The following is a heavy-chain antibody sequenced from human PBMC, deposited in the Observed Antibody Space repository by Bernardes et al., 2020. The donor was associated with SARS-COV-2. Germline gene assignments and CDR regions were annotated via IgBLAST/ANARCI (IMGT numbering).Heavy chain of an antibody. J-gene: IGHJ3*01. CDR2: ISWNGGSV. Sequence: SLSLSCAASGFTFDDYDMHWVRQAPGKGLEWVSGISWNGGSVCFADSVKGRFTISRDNGKKSLYLQMNSLRAEDTALYYCAKDGDDILTGFAFDVWGQGTMVTVSS. V-gene: IGHV3-9*01. D-gene: IGHD3-9*01. CDR1: GFTFDDYD. CDR3: AKDGDDILTGFAFDV.